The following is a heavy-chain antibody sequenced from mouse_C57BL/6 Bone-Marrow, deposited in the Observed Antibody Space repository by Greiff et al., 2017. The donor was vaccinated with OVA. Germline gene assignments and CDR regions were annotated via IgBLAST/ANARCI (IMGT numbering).Heavy chain of an antibody. V-gene: IGHV1-85*01. J-gene: IGHJ3*01. Sequence: VKLQQSGPELVKPGASVKLSCKASGYTFTSYDINWVKQRPGQGLEWIGWIYPRDGSPQYNETFKGKATLTVDTSYSPAYMELHSLTSEDSAVYFCARLLTWARRGCAYWGHGTLVTVSA. D-gene: IGHD4-1*01. CDR3: ARLLTWARRGCAY. CDR1: GYTFTSYD. CDR2: IYPRDGSP.